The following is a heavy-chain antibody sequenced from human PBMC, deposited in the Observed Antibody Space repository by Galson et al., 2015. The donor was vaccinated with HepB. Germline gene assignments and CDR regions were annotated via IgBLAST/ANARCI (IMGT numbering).Heavy chain of an antibody. Sequence: SLRLSCAASGFTFSSYAMHWVRQAPGKGLEWVAVISYDGSNKYYADSVKGRFTISRDNSKNTLYLQMNSLRAEDTAVYYCARDDRRMVVGYYYYGMDVWGQGTTVTVSS. CDR1: GFTFSSYA. CDR2: ISYDGSNK. D-gene: IGHD2-21*01. CDR3: ARDDRRMVVGYYYYGMDV. J-gene: IGHJ6*02. V-gene: IGHV3-30-3*01.